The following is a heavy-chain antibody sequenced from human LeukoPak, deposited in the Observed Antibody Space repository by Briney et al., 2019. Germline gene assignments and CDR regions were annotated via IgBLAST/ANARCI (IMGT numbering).Heavy chain of an antibody. J-gene: IGHJ4*02. Sequence: ASVKVSCKASGYTFTDYFMNWVRQAPGQGLEWMGWINPKSGGTVYAQKFQGRVTMTRDTSTGTVYMEVNALRSDDTAVYYCARTLYIASAPGGFDYWGQGTLVTVSS. CDR2: INPKSGGT. CDR3: ARTLYIASAPGGFDY. V-gene: IGHV1-2*02. CDR1: GYTFTDYF. D-gene: IGHD3-16*01.